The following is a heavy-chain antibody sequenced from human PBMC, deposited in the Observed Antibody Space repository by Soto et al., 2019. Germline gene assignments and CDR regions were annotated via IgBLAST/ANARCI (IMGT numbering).Heavy chain of an antibody. Sequence: QLQLQESGPGLVKPSETLFLTCTVSGGSISSSSYYWGWIRQPPGKGLEWIGSIYYSGSTYYNPSLKSRVTISVDTSKNQFSLKLNSVTAADTAVYYCARRVSYYGSLDYWGQGTLVTVSS. J-gene: IGHJ4*02. D-gene: IGHD3-10*01. CDR2: IYYSGST. CDR1: GGSISSSSYY. CDR3: ARRVSYYGSLDY. V-gene: IGHV4-39*01.